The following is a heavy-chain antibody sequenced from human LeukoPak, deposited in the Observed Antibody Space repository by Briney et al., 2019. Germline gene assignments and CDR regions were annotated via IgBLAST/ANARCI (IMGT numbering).Heavy chain of an antibody. CDR3: ARENYGVP. J-gene: IGHJ5*02. Sequence: ASVKVSCKASGYTFTVYHIHWVRQAPGQGLEWMGRIIPGSGGTNYAQKFQGRVTMTRDTSINTAYKELSRLTSDDTAVYYCARENYGVPWGQGTLVTLSS. CDR1: GYTFTVYH. CDR2: IIPGSGGT. D-gene: IGHD4-17*01. V-gene: IGHV1-2*06.